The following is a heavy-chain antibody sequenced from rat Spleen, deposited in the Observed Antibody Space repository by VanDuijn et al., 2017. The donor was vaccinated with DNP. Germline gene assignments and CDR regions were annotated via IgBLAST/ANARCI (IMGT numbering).Heavy chain of an antibody. D-gene: IGHD1-11*01. V-gene: IGHV2-6*01. Sequence: QVQLKESGPGLVQPSQTLSLTCTVSGFSLTSYTVSWVRQPPGKGLEWIATISSGGSTYYNSALKSRLSISRDTSKSQVFLKMSSLQTEDTAMYFCARNYGLMDAWGQGTSVTVSS. CDR2: ISSGGST. CDR1: GFSLTSYT. J-gene: IGHJ4*01. CDR3: ARNYGLMDA.